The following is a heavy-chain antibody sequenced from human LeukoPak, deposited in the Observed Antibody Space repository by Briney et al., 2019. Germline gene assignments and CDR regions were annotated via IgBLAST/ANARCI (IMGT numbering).Heavy chain of an antibody. J-gene: IGHJ5*02. CDR1: GFTFSSYW. CDR3: AREAYYDSSGYYYRWFDP. V-gene: IGHV3-74*01. D-gene: IGHD3-22*01. CDR2: INSDGSST. Sequence: GGSLRLSCAASGFTFSSYWMHWVRQAPGKGLVWVSRINSDGSSTSYADSVKGRFTISRDNAKNTLYLQMNSLRAEDTAVYYCAREAYYDSSGYYYRWFDPWGQGTLVTVSS.